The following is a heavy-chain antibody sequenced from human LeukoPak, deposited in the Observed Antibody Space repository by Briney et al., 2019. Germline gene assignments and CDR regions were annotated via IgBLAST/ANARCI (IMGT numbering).Heavy chain of an antibody. CDR3: AREEVPYYYYYYMDV. CDR2: ISAYNGNT. D-gene: IGHD1-1*01. J-gene: IGHJ6*03. Sequence: ASVKVSCKASGYTFTSYGITWVRQAPGQGLEWMGWISAYNGNTNYAQKLQGRVTMTTDTSTSTAYMELRSLRSDDTAVYYCAREEVPYYYYYYMDVWGKGTTVTVSS. V-gene: IGHV1-18*01. CDR1: GYTFTSYG.